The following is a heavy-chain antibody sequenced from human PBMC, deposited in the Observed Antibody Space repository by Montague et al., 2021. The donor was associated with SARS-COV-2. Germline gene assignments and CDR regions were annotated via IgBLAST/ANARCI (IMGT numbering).Heavy chain of an antibody. D-gene: IGHD2-15*01. CDR2: VHHTEST. Sequence: SETLSLTCDVYGGSFRGYYWSWIRQSPGKGLEWIGYVHHTESTKYNPSLKARVTLSLDTPKNHFSLRLNSVTAADTAVYYCARAQYICFIATCVYYFDLWGQGALVTVSS. CDR1: GGSFRGYY. CDR3: ARAQYICFIATCVYYFDL. V-gene: IGHV4-59*01. J-gene: IGHJ4*01.